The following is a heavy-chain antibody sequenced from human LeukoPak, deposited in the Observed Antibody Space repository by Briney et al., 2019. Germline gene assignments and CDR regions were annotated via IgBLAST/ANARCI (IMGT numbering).Heavy chain of an antibody. CDR1: GGSISSSSYY. D-gene: IGHD3-3*01. V-gene: IGHV4-39*07. CDR3: ARENYDFWSGAPHFDY. J-gene: IGHJ4*02. CDR2: IYYSGST. Sequence: SETLSLTCTVSGGSISSSSYYWGWIRQPPGKGLEWIGSIYYSGSTYYNPSLKSRVTISVDTSKNQFSLKLSSVTAADTAVYYCARENYDFWSGAPHFDYWGQGTLVTVSS.